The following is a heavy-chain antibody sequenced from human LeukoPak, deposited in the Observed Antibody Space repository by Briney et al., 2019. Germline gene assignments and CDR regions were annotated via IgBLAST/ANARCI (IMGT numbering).Heavy chain of an antibody. CDR1: GYTFTSYA. V-gene: IGHV7-4-1*02. J-gene: IGHJ6*02. Sequence: ASVKVSCKASGYTFTSYAMNWVRQAPGQGLEWMGWINTNTGNPTYAQGFTGRFVFSLDTSVSTAYLQISSLKAEDTAVYYCARVPRIAVAAGYYGMDVWGQGTTATVSS. CDR2: INTNTGNP. D-gene: IGHD6-19*01. CDR3: ARVPRIAVAAGYYGMDV.